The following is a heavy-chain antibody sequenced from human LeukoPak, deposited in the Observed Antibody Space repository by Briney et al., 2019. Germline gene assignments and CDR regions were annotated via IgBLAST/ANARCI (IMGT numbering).Heavy chain of an antibody. CDR2: ISGSGGST. CDR1: GFTFSSYA. V-gene: IGHV3-23*01. CDR3: AKSAYDSSGYYFLADAFGI. J-gene: IGHJ3*02. Sequence: GGSLRLSCAASGFTFSSYAMSWVRQAPGKGLEWVSAISGSGGSTYYEDSVKGRFTISRDNSKNTLYLQMNSLRAEDTAVYYCAKSAYDSSGYYFLADAFGIWGQGTMVTVSS. D-gene: IGHD3-22*01.